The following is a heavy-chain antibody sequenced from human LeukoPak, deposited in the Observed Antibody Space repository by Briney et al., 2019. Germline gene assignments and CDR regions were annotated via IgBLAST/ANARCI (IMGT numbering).Heavy chain of an antibody. J-gene: IGHJ6*03. CDR1: GGSINSYY. CDR2: IHYSGST. Sequence: SETLSLTCTVSGGSINSYYWSWIRQPPGKGLQWIGCIHYSGSTNYNPSLKSRVTISVDTSKNQFSLKLSSVTAADTAVYYCARDSNGVSIFYYYYYMDVWGKGTTVTVSS. CDR3: ARDSNGVSIFYYYYYMDV. V-gene: IGHV4-59*12. D-gene: IGHD2-8*01.